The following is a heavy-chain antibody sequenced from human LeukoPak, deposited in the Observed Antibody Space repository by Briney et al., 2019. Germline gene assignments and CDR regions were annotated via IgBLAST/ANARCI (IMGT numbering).Heavy chain of an antibody. D-gene: IGHD1-26*01. J-gene: IGHJ4*02. CDR3: ARDLGSAIANLFDY. Sequence: SETLSLTCTVSGGSISSYYWSWIRQPPGKGLEWIGYLFHNGNSNYNPSLKSRVTISVDTSKNQFSLKLSSVTAADTAVYYCARDLGSAIANLFDYWGQGTLVTVSS. V-gene: IGHV4-59*12. CDR2: LFHNGNS. CDR1: GGSISSYY.